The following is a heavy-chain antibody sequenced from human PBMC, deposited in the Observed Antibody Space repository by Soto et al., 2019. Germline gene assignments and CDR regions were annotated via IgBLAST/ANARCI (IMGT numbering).Heavy chain of an antibody. J-gene: IGHJ4*02. V-gene: IGHV1-69*01. CDR3: ARAQDPFDSSGSYDFDY. Sequence: QVQLVQSGAEVKKPGSSVKVSCKASGGTFSSYSISWVRQAPGQGLEWMGGIIPIFGTANYAQKFQGRVPTTADESTSTAYMELSSLRSEDTAVYYCARAQDPFDSSGSYDFDYWGQGPLVTVSS. CDR2: IIPIFGTA. D-gene: IGHD3-22*01. CDR1: GGTFSSYS.